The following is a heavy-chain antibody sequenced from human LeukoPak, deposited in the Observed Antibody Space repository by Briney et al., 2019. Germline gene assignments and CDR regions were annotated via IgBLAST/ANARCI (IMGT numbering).Heavy chain of an antibody. CDR2: ISAYNGNT. CDR3: ARERYGDYPDY. D-gene: IGHD4-17*01. V-gene: IGHV1-18*01. Sequence: ASVKVSCKASGYTFTSYGISWVRQAPGQGLEWMGWISAYNGNTNYAQKLQGRVTMTTDTSTSTAYRDLRSLRSDDTAVYYCARERYGDYPDYWGQGTLVTVSS. J-gene: IGHJ4*02. CDR1: GYTFTSYG.